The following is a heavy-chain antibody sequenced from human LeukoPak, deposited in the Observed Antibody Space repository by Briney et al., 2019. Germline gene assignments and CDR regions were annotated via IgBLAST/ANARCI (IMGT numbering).Heavy chain of an antibody. Sequence: GGSLRLSCAASGFTLSNYNLHWARQAPGKGLEWVAVISFDGNEKYYADSVKGRFTISRDNAKNSLYLQMNSLRAEDTAVYYCARVNRGYYMYYFDYWGQGTLVTVSS. D-gene: IGHD3-22*01. CDR2: ISFDGNEK. CDR1: GFTLSNYN. V-gene: IGHV3-30*03. J-gene: IGHJ4*02. CDR3: ARVNRGYYMYYFDY.